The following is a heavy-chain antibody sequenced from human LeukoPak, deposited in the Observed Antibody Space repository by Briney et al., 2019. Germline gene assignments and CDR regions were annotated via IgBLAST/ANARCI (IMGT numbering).Heavy chain of an antibody. CDR2: ISYDGSNK. Sequence: PGGSLRLSCAASGFTFSSYAMHWVRQAPGKGLEWVAVISYDGSNKYYADSVKGRFTISRDNSKNTLYLQMNSLRAEDTAVYYCAKGNSGSYFAFDIWGQGTMVTVSS. CDR3: AKGNSGSYFAFDI. V-gene: IGHV3-30-3*01. J-gene: IGHJ3*02. D-gene: IGHD1-26*01. CDR1: GFTFSSYA.